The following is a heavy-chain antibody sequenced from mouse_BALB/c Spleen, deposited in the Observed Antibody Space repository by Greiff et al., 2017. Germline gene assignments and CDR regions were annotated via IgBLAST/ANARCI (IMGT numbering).Heavy chain of an antibody. CDR1: GFSLTGYG. Sequence: QVQLKESGPGLVAPSQSLSITCTVSGFSLTGYGVNWVRQPPGKGLEWLGMIWGDGSTDYNSALKSRLSISKDNSKSQVFLKMNSLQTDDTARYYCARVHGNYDFDYWGQGTTLTVSS. J-gene: IGHJ2*01. CDR3: ARVHGNYDFDY. D-gene: IGHD2-1*01. CDR2: IWGDGST. V-gene: IGHV2-6-7*01.